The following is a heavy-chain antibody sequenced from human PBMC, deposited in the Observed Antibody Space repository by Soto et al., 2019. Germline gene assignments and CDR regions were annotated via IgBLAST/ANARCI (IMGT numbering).Heavy chain of an antibody. V-gene: IGHV3-33*01. D-gene: IGHD6-13*01. CDR2: TWYDGSNK. J-gene: IGHJ4*02. CDR1: GFSFSTYG. CDR3: ARYGGSTWSDEVDY. Sequence: QVQLVESGGGVVQPGRSLRLSCAASGFSFSTYGIHWVRQAPGKGLEWVAVTWYDGSNKYYEDSVKGRFTISRDNSKNTLYLQMNNLRAEDTAVYYCARYGGSTWSDEVDYWGQGTLVTVSS.